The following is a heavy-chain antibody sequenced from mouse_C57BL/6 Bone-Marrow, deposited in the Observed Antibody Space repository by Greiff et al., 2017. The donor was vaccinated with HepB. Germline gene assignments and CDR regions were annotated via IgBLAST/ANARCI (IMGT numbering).Heavy chain of an antibody. J-gene: IGHJ1*03. CDR1: GFSLTSYG. CDR2: IWGDGST. Sequence: QVQLKESGPGLVAPSQSLSITCTVSGFSLTSYGISWVRQPPGKGLEWLGVIWGDGSTNYHSALISRQSISKDNSKSQVFLKLKSLQTDDTATYYCARDYNGSGYHWYFDVWGTGTTVTVSS. D-gene: IGHD1-1*01. CDR3: ARDYNGSGYHWYFDV. V-gene: IGHV2-3*01.